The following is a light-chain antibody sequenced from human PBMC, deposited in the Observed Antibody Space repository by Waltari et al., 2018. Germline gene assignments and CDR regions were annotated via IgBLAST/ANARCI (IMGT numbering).Light chain of an antibody. CDR3: CSYAGSSTSYV. V-gene: IGLV2-23*02. CDR1: SSDVGSYNL. CDR2: EVS. Sequence: LTQPASVSGSPGQSITISCTGTSSDVGSYNLVSWYQQHPGKAPKLMIYEVSKRPSGVSNRFSGSKSGNTASLTISGLQAEDEADYYCCSYAGSSTSYVFGTGTKVTVL. J-gene: IGLJ1*01.